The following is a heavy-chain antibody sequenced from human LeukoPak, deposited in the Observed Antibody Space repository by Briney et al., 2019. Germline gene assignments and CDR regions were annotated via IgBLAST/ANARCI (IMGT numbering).Heavy chain of an antibody. CDR1: GYTFTTYY. J-gene: IGHJ3*02. Sequence: ASVKVSCKASGYTFTTYYMNWVRQAPGQGLEWMGIIDPGGGNTTYAQKFQGRVTMTRDMSTSTVYMELSSLRSEDTAVYYCARDLPYCTRASCFPDAFHNWGQGTMVTVSS. CDR3: ARDLPYCTRASCFPDAFHN. D-gene: IGHD2-2*01. CDR2: IDPGGGNT. V-gene: IGHV1-46*01.